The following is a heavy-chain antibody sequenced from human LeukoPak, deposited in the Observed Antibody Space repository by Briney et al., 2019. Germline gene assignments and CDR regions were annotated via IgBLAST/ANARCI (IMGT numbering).Heavy chain of an antibody. CDR1: GYTFTSYY. V-gene: IGHV1-46*01. CDR3: ARTAAIREGFDY. Sequence: VSVKVSXKASGYTFTSYYMHWVRQAPGQGLEWMGIINPSGGSTSYAQKFQGRVTMTRDTSTSTVYMELSSLRSEDTAVYYCARTAAIREGFDYWGQGTLVTVSS. D-gene: IGHD2-2*02. J-gene: IGHJ4*02. CDR2: INPSGGST.